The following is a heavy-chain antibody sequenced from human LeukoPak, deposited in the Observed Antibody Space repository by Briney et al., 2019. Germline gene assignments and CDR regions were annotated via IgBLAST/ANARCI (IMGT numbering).Heavy chain of an antibody. CDR2: IYTSGSS. V-gene: IGHV4-4*07. CDR3: ARDRDWFDP. J-gene: IGHJ5*02. CDR1: GGSISGYY. Sequence: KPSETLSLTCAVSGGSISGYYWSWIRHPAGKGLEWIGRIYTSGSSKYNPSLKSRVTMSVDTSKNQFSLKLSSVTAADTAVYYCARDRDWFDPWGQGTLVTVSS.